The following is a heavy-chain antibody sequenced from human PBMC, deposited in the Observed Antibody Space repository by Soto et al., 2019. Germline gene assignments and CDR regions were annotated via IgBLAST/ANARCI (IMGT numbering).Heavy chain of an antibody. Sequence: PSETLSLTCAVSGGSISSSSYYWGWIRQPPGKGLEWIGSIYYSGSTYYNPSLKSRVTISVDTSKNQFSLKLSSVTAADTAVYYCARHFRKPAAVVVPWFEPWGQGTLVTVSS. J-gene: IGHJ5*02. CDR2: IYYSGST. CDR3: ARHFRKPAAVVVPWFEP. CDR1: GGSISSSSYY. D-gene: IGHD2-2*01. V-gene: IGHV4-39*01.